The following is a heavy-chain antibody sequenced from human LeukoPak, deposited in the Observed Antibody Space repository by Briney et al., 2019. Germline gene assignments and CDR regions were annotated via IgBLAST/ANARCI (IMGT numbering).Heavy chain of an antibody. D-gene: IGHD2-2*01. CDR2: ISYDGTHK. V-gene: IGHV3-30-3*01. CDR3: ARDKSTSCYYFDY. CDR1: GFTLSHYA. J-gene: IGHJ4*02. Sequence: GRSLRLSCAASGFTLSHYAMHWVRQAPGKGLEWVSIISYDGTHKYSADSVRGRFTISRDNSNSTLYLQMNSLRAEDTAVYYCARDKSTSCYYFDYWGQGTLVTVSS.